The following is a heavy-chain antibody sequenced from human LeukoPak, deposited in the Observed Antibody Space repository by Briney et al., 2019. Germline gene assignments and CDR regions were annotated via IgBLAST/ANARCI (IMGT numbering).Heavy chain of an antibody. Sequence: GRSLRLSCTASGFTFGDYAMSWVRQAPGKGLEWVGFIRSKAYGGTTEYAASVKGRFTISRDDSKSIAYLQMNSLKTEDTAVYYCEVDTLGYCSSTSCYVDDYWGQGTLVTVSS. D-gene: IGHD2-2*01. J-gene: IGHJ4*02. CDR2: IRSKAYGGTT. CDR1: GFTFGDYA. CDR3: EVDTLGYCSSTSCYVDDY. V-gene: IGHV3-49*04.